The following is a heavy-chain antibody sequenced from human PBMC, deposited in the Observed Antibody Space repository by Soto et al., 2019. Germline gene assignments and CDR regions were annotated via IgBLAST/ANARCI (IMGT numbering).Heavy chain of an antibody. CDR2: TYYRGRT. J-gene: IGHJ5*02. CDR1: GGSVSSGNFY. V-gene: IGHV4-61*01. Sequence: QVQLRESGPGLVKPSETLSLTCTVSGGSVSSGNFYWSWLRRPPGRGLEWIGDTYYRGRTNYNPSLKSRVALSIDVSRNQFSLKLTSVSAADTAIYYCARRGIVIKWFDPWGQGTLVTVSS. CDR3: ARRGIVIKWFDP. D-gene: IGHD3-16*02.